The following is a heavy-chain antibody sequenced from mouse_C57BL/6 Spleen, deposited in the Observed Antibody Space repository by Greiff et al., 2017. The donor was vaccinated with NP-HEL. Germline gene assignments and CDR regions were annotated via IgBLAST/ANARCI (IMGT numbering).Heavy chain of an antibody. J-gene: IGHJ4*01. V-gene: IGHV14-4*01. CDR1: GFNIKDDY. CDR2: IDPENGDT. CDR3: TTYYMDYAMDY. Sequence: VQLQQSGAELVRPGASVKLSCTASGFNIKDDYMHWVKQRPEQGLEWIGWIDPENGDTEYASKFQGKATITADTSSNTAYLQLSSLTSEDTAVDYFTTYYMDYAMDYWGQGTSVTVSS. D-gene: IGHD2-12*01.